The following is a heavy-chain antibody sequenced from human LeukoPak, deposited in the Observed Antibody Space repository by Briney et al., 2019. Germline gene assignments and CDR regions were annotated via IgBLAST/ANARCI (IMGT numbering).Heavy chain of an antibody. Sequence: ASVKVSCKASGFTFTNYWMHWVRQAPGQGLEWMGVINPRGDSAFYAQKFQGRLTITRVTSTTTLYMDLSSLRSDDTAVYYCARDNSVSDEAWWLDPWGQGTLVTVSS. CDR1: GFTFTNYW. V-gene: IGHV1-46*01. CDR3: ARDNSVSDEAWWLDP. D-gene: IGHD2/OR15-2a*01. J-gene: IGHJ5*02. CDR2: INPRGDSA.